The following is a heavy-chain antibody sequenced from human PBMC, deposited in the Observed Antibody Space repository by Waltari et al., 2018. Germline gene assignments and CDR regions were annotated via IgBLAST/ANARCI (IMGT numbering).Heavy chain of an antibody. CDR1: GFTFGDYA. V-gene: IGHV3-49*04. CDR2: IRRKAYGGTT. CDR3: TRELAAAMAYNWFDP. J-gene: IGHJ5*02. D-gene: IGHD5-18*01. Sequence: EVQLVESGGGLVQPGRSLRLSCTASGFTFGDYAMSWVRQAPGKGLEWVGFIRRKAYGGTTEYAASLKGRFTISRDDSKSIAYLQMNSLKTEDTAVYYCTRELAAAMAYNWFDPWGQGTLVTVSS.